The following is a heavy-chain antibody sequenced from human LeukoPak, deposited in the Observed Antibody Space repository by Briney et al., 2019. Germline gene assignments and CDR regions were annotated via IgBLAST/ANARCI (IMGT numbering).Heavy chain of an antibody. D-gene: IGHD3-10*01. CDR2: IDPSDFYT. Sequence: GESLKISGKVSSYSFTNYWITWVGQMPGKGLDWMGRIDPSDFYTKYSTSLQGLVRFSAAKSIATGYLQWRGLEASEPAMYSGARLAGDGVAFEVWGQGTMVTVSS. CDR3: ARLAGDGVAFEV. J-gene: IGHJ3*01. CDR1: SYSFTNYW. V-gene: IGHV5-10-1*01.